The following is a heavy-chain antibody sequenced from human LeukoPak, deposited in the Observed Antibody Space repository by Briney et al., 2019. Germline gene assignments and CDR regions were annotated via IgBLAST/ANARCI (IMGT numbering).Heavy chain of an antibody. J-gene: IGHJ6*03. D-gene: IGHD6-13*01. CDR2: ISSSSSTI. CDR1: GFTLSSYS. Sequence: PGGSLRLSCAASGFTLSSYSMNWVRQAPGKGLEWVSYISSSSSTIYYADSVKGRFTISRDNSKNTLYLQMNSLRAEDTAVYYCAKWGKRGSSWLGNYYMDVWGKGTTVTVSS. V-gene: IGHV3-48*01. CDR3: AKWGKRGSSWLGNYYMDV.